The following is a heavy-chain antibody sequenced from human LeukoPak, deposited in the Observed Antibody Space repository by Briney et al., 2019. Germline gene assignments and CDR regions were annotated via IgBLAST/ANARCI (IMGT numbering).Heavy chain of an antibody. CDR3: ARAPMSGYTYTMGS. V-gene: IGHV3-74*01. D-gene: IGHD5-18*01. J-gene: IGHJ5*02. CDR2: VSSDGSST. Sequence: GGSLGLSCAASGFTFSAYYIHWVRQAPGKGLVWVSRVSSDGSSTNYADSVKGRFTISRDNAKNTLYLQMDSLRVEDTAVYYCARAPMSGYTYTMGSWGQGTLVTVSS. CDR1: GFTFSAYY.